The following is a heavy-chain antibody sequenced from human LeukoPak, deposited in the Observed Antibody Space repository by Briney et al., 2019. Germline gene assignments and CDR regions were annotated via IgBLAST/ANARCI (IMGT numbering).Heavy chain of an antibody. D-gene: IGHD4-17*01. J-gene: IGHJ3*02. CDR2: IWYDGSNK. CDR1: GFTFDDYD. CDR3: VREQYGDDDAFDI. Sequence: PGGSLRLSCAASGFTFDDYDMSWVRQAPGKGLEWVGVIWYDGSNKYYADSVKGRFTISRDNSKNTLSLQMNSLRAEDTAVYYCVREQYGDDDAFDIWGQGTMVTVSS. V-gene: IGHV3-33*08.